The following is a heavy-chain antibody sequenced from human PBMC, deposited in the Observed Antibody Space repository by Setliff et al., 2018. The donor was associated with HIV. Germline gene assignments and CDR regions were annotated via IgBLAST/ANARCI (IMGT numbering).Heavy chain of an antibody. CDR1: SGSISGYY. V-gene: IGHV4-59*01. CDR2: VSYSGST. J-gene: IGHJ4*02. D-gene: IGHD2-2*01. CDR3: ARTRGRAPVSYYFDN. Sequence: SETLSLTCRVSSGSISGYYWSWVRQPPGRGLEWIGYVSYSGSTSYNPSLNSRVTTSVDTSRDQFSLKLSSVTAADTAVYYCARTRGRAPVSYYFDNWGQGRLVTVSS.